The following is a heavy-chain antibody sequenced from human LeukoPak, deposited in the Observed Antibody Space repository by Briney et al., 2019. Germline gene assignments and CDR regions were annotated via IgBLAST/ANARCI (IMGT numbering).Heavy chain of an antibody. Sequence: SVKVSCKASVGTFSSYAISWVRQAPGQGLEWMGGIIPIFGTANYAQKFQGRVTITTDESTSTAYMELSSLRSEDTAVYYCAREDRYDSSGYYYGALDYWGQGTLVTVSS. CDR1: VGTFSSYA. J-gene: IGHJ4*02. CDR2: IIPIFGTA. CDR3: AREDRYDSSGYYYGALDY. D-gene: IGHD3-22*01. V-gene: IGHV1-69*05.